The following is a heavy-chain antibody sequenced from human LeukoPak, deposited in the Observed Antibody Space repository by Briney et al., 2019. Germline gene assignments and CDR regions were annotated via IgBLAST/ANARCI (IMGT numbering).Heavy chain of an antibody. CDR2: IYYSGST. CDR1: GGSIGSYY. V-gene: IGHV4-59*01. Sequence: SETLSLTCTVSGGSIGSYYWSWIRQPPGKGLEWIGYIYYSGSTYYSPSLKSRVTISVDTSKNQFSLKLSSVTAADTAVYYCARSQNMDVWGKGTTVTVSS. CDR3: ARSQNMDV. J-gene: IGHJ6*03.